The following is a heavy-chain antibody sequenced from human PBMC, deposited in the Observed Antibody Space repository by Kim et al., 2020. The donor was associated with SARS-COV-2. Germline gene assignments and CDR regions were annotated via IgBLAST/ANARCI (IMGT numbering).Heavy chain of an antibody. J-gene: IGHJ4*02. CDR3: SRDMDPTVYDY. Sequence: ASVKVSCKAYGYTFKSYPIHWLRQAPGQRPEWMGWVNAANDETQYSQKFQGRVTITRDTSANTPYMELRRLTTKDTAIYYCSRDMDPTVYDYWGQGTLVT. V-gene: IGHV1-3*01. D-gene: IGHD4-4*01. CDR2: VNAANDET. CDR1: GYTFKSYP.